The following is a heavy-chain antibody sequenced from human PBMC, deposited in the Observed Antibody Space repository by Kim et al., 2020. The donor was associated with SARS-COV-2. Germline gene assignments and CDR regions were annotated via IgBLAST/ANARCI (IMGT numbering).Heavy chain of an antibody. D-gene: IGHD3-16*02. V-gene: IGHV3-11*05. CDR3: ARVGYDYVWGSYRDYYYYYGMDV. CDR2: ISSSSSYT. CDR1: GFTFSDYY. Sequence: GGSLRLSCAASGFTFSDYYMSWIRQAPGKGLEWVSYISSSSSYTNYADSVKGRFTISRDNAKNSLYLQMNSLRAEDTAVYYCARVGYDYVWGSYRDYYYYYGMDVWGHGATVTASS. J-gene: IGHJ6*02.